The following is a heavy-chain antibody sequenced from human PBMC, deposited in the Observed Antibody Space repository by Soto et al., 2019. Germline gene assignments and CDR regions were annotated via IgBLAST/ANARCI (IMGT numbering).Heavy chain of an antibody. V-gene: IGHV1-69*13. CDR1: GGTFSSYA. J-gene: IGHJ6*02. CDR3: ARAYDSSGYTPHYYYYYGMDV. Sequence: SVKVSCKASGGTFSSYAISWVRRAPGQGLEWMGGIIPIFGTANYAQKFQGRVTITADESTSTAYMELSSLRSEDTAVYYCARAYDSSGYTPHYYYYYGMDVWGQGNTVTVSS. CDR2: IIPIFGTA. D-gene: IGHD3-22*01.